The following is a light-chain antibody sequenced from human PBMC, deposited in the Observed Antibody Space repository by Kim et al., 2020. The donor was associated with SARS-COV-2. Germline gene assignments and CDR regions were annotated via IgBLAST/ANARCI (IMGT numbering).Light chain of an antibody. V-gene: IGKV3-20*01. J-gene: IGKJ5*01. CDR2: GAS. CDR1: QSVSGSS. CDR3: QQYGRPPIT. Sequence: PGERATLSCRASQSVSGSSLAWYQQKPGQTPRLLIYGASTRASGIPDRFSASESGSDFTLTISRLEPEDFAVYYCQQYGRPPITFGQGTRLEIK.